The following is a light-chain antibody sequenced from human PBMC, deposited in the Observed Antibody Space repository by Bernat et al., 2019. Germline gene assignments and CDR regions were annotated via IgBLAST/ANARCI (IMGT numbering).Light chain of an antibody. CDR1: SSDVGGYNY. CDR2: YVT. CDR3: SSYKSSSTDVI. J-gene: IGLJ2*01. Sequence: QSALTQPASVSGSPGQSITISCTGTSSDVGGYNYVSWYQQHPGKAPKLIIYYVTNRPSGVSNRISGSKSGNTASLTISGLQAEGEADYYCSSYKSSSTDVIFGGGTKLTVL. V-gene: IGLV2-14*01.